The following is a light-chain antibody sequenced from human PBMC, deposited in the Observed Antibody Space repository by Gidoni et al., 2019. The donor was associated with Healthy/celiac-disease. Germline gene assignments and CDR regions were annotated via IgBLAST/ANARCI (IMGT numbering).Light chain of an antibody. Sequence: QSALTQPDSVSGSPGQSLTISCTGTSSDVGGYNYVSWYQQHPGKAPKLMIYDVSNRPSGVSNRFSGSKSGNTASLTISGLQAEDEADYYCSSYTSSSTPWVFGGGTKLTVL. CDR2: DVS. CDR1: SSDVGGYNY. J-gene: IGLJ3*02. V-gene: IGLV2-14*01. CDR3: SSYTSSSTPWV.